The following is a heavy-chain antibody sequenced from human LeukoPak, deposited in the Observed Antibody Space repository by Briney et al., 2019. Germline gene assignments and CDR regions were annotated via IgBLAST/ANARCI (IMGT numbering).Heavy chain of an antibody. D-gene: IGHD2-15*01. V-gene: IGHV4-59*08. CDR2: IYYSGST. Sequence: SETLSLTCTVSGGSISSYYWSWLRQPPGKGLEWIGYIYYSGSTNYNPSLKSRVTISVDTSKNQFSLKLSSVTAADTAVYYCARSRYCSGGSCYARYFDYWGQGTLVTVSS. J-gene: IGHJ4*02. CDR3: ARSRYCSGGSCYARYFDY. CDR1: GGSISSYY.